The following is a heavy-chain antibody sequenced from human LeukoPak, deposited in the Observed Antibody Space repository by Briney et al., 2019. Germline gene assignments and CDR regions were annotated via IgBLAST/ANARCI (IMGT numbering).Heavy chain of an antibody. CDR2: INSDGFST. CDR1: GFTFSRYW. D-gene: IGHD6-13*01. J-gene: IGHJ4*02. V-gene: IGHV3-74*03. CDR3: AKASSSSWYVLGN. Sequence: GGSLRLSCVASGFTFSRYWMHWVRQAPGKGLVWVSRINSDGFSTTYADFVRGRFTISRDNSKNTLYLQMNSLRAEDTAVYYCAKASSSSWYVLGNWGQGTLVTVSS.